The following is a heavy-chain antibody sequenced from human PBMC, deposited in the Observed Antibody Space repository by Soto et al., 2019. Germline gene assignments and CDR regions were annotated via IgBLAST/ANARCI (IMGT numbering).Heavy chain of an antibody. CDR1: GYTFTSYD. CDR2: MNPNSGNT. CDR3: ARASSGWYSYYYRMDV. J-gene: IGHJ6*02. D-gene: IGHD6-19*01. V-gene: IGHV1-8*01. Sequence: QVQLVQSGAEVKKPGASVKVSCKASGYTFTSYDINWVRQATGQGLEWMGWMNPNSGNTGYAQKFQGRVTLTRKSSISTDYMELSSLRSEDTAVYYCARASSGWYSYYYRMDVWGQGTTVTVSS.